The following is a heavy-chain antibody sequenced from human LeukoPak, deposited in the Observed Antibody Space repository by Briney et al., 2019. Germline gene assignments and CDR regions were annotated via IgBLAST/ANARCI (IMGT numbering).Heavy chain of an antibody. CDR3: ARGLCSSTSCYYFYYGMDV. Sequence: PSETLSLTCTVSGGSISSGAYYWSWIRQHRGKGLEWIGYMYYSGSTYYNPSLKSRVNISVDTSKKQLSLKLSSVTAADTAVYYCARGLCSSTSCYYFYYGMDVWGQGTTVTVSS. V-gene: IGHV4-31*03. CDR1: GGSISSGAYY. D-gene: IGHD2-2*01. J-gene: IGHJ6*02. CDR2: MYYSGST.